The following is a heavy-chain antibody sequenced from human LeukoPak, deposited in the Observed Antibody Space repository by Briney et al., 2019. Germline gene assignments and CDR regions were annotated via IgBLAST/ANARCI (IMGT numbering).Heavy chain of an antibody. Sequence: GRSLRLSCAASGFTFSSYGMPWVRQAPGKGLEWVAVISYDGSNKYYADSVKGRFTISRDNSKNTLYLQMNSLRAEDTAVYYCAKDSFLWFGTLDIWGQGTMVTVSS. V-gene: IGHV3-30*18. D-gene: IGHD3-10*01. CDR1: GFTFSSYG. J-gene: IGHJ3*02. CDR2: ISYDGSNK. CDR3: AKDSFLWFGTLDI.